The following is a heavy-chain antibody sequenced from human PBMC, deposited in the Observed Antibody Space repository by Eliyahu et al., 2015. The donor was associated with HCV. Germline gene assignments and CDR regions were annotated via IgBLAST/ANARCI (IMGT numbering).Heavy chain of an antibody. D-gene: IGHD6-19*01. V-gene: IGHV1-69*04. CDR3: ASVAGTMDGPINWFDP. CDR2: IIPIVGIT. J-gene: IGHJ5*02. CDR1: GGPFSSYA. Sequence: QVQLVQSGAEVKKPGSSVKVSCKASGGPFSSYAISWVRXAPGQGLEWMGRIIPIVGITNYTXKFQGRVTITADKSTSTXYMELSSLRSEDTAVYYCASVAGTMDGPINWFDPWGQGTLLTVSS.